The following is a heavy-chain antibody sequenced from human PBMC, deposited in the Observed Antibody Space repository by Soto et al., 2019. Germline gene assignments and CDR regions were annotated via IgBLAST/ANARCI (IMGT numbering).Heavy chain of an antibody. CDR2: VNAGNGNT. CDR3: ARGPKSGHYFLSYFDY. D-gene: IGHD1-26*01. J-gene: IGHJ4*02. CDR1: GYTFANFA. V-gene: IGHV1-3*01. Sequence: QVQLVQSGAEVKKPGASVKVSCKASGYTFANFAMHWVRQAPGHRLEWMGWVNAGNGNTKYSQRFQGRVSITRDTSATTTYMELSSLRSEDTAMYYCARGPKSGHYFLSYFDYWGQGTLVTVSS.